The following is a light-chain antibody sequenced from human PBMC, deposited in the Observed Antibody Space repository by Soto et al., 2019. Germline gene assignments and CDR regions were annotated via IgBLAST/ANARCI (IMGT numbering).Light chain of an antibody. CDR1: SSDVGGYNY. CDR2: DVS. V-gene: IGLV2-14*01. Sequence: QSVLTQPASVSGSPGQSITISCTGTSSDVGGYNYVSWYQQHPGKAPKLMIYDVSNRPSGVSNRFSGSKSGNTASLTISGLQAEDEADYYCSSYTSSSTLSVFGTGTKLT. J-gene: IGLJ1*01. CDR3: SSYTSSSTLSV.